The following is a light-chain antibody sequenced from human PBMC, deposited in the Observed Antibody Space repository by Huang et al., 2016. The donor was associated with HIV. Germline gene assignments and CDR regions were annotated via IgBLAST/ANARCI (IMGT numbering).Light chain of an antibody. CDR1: QGLAGW. V-gene: IGKV1-12*01. CDR2: AAS. Sequence: DIQMTQSPSSLSASVGDTVTITCRASQGLAGWVAWYRQKQGQAPKLLIYAASSLLSGVQSKCSGRRSGTDFTLTITSLQPEDFATYYCQQANSFPLLTFGGGTKVEIK. CDR3: QQANSFPLLT. J-gene: IGKJ4*01.